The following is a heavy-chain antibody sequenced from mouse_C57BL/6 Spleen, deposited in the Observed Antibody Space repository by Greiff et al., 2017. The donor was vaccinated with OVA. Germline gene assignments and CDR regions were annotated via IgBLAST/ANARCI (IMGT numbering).Heavy chain of an antibody. D-gene: IGHD1-1*01. Sequence: EVQVVESGGGLVKPGGSLKLSCAASGFTFSSYAMSWVRQTPEKRLEWVATISDGGSYTYYPDNVKGRFTISRDNAKNNLYLQMSHLKSEDTAMYYCASYYYGSSYYFDYWGQGTTLTVSS. CDR3: ASYYYGSSYYFDY. CDR1: GFTFSSYA. J-gene: IGHJ2*01. CDR2: ISDGGSYT. V-gene: IGHV5-4*01.